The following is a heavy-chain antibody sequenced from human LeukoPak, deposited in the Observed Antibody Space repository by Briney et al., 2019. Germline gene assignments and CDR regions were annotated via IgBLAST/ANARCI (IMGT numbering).Heavy chain of an antibody. V-gene: IGHV1-69*10. CDR3: ARAPRYGSGSYYDY. D-gene: IGHD3-10*01. CDR2: IIPILGIA. J-gene: IGHJ4*02. Sequence: SVKVSCTSSGAAFSIYAISWGRQPPGQGLGWGGGIIPILGIANYAQKFQGRVTITADKSTSTAYMELSSLRSEDTAVYYCARAPRYGSGSYYDYWGQGTLVTVSS. CDR1: GAAFSIYA.